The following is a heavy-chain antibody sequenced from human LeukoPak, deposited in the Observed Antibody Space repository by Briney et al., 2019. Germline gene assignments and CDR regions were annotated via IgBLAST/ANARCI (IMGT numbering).Heavy chain of an antibody. CDR2: ISYDGSNK. V-gene: IGHV3-30-3*01. D-gene: IGHD2-2*01. J-gene: IGHJ4*02. CDR3: ARDFCSSTRCYPDY. CDR1: GFTFSSYG. Sequence: GGSLRLSCAASGFTFSSYGMNWVRQAPGKGLEWVAVISYDGSNKYYADSVKRRFTISRDNSKNTLYLQMNSLRAEDTAVYYCARDFCSSTRCYPDYWGQGTLVTVSS.